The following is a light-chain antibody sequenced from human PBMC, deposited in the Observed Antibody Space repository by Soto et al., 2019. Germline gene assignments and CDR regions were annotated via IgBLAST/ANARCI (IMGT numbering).Light chain of an antibody. CDR2: DAS. Sequence: EIVMTQSPATLSVSPGERVTLSFRASQSVSSYLAWYQQKPGQAPRLLIYDASTRATGIPVRFSGSGSGTVFTLTISSLQSEDFGVYYCQQNKDWPGTFGQGTKVDI. CDR3: QQNKDWPGT. CDR1: QSVSSY. J-gene: IGKJ1*01. V-gene: IGKV3-15*01.